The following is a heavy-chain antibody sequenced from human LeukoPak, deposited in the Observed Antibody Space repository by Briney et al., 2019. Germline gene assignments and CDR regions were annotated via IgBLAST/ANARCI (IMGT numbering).Heavy chain of an antibody. Sequence: GGSLRLSCAVSGITLSNYGMSWVSQAPGKGLEWVAGISGSGGSTNYAASVKGRFTISRDNPKNTLYLQMNSLRAEDTAVYFCAKRGVVIRVILVGFHKEAYYFDSWGQGALVTVSS. J-gene: IGHJ4*02. CDR2: ISGSGGST. V-gene: IGHV3-23*01. CDR3: AKRGVVIRVILVGFHKEAYYFDS. CDR1: GITLSNYG. D-gene: IGHD3-22*01.